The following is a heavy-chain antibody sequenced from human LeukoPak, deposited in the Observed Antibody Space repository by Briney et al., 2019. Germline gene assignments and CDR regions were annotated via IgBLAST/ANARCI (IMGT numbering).Heavy chain of an antibody. V-gene: IGHV4-39*07. J-gene: IGHJ5*02. CDR3: ATQGTTSYYDYVWGSYLNWFDP. Sequence: ASETLSLTCAVSGGSISSSSYYWGWIRQPPGKGLEWIGSIYYSGSTYYNPSLKSRVTISVDTSKNQFSLKLSSVTAADTAVYYCATQGTTSYYDYVWGSYLNWFDPWGQGTLVTVSS. CDR1: GGSISSSSYY. CDR2: IYYSGST. D-gene: IGHD3-16*01.